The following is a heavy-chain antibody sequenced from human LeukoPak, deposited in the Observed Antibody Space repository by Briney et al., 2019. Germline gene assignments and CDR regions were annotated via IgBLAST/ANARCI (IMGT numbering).Heavy chain of an antibody. D-gene: IGHD5-12*01. CDR3: ASATSWLPFDY. CDR1: GFTFINSA. Sequence: TGGSLRLSCAASGFTFINSAMNWVRQGPGKGLEWVANIKQDGSEKYYVDSVKGRFTISRDNAKNSLYLQMNSLRAEDTAVYYCASATSWLPFDYWGQGTLVTVSS. J-gene: IGHJ4*02. V-gene: IGHV3-7*01. CDR2: IKQDGSEK.